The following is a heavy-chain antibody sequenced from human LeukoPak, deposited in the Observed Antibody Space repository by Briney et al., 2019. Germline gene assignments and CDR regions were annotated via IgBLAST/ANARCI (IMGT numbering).Heavy chain of an antibody. J-gene: IGHJ4*02. CDR1: GGSISSNNW. D-gene: IGHD6-13*01. Sequence: SGTLSLTCAVSGGSISSNNWWSRVRQPPNKGLEWIGEMYHSGSAIYNPSLKSRVTISVDKSKNQFSLKLSSVTAADTAVYHCARVLGYFDYWGQGTLSPSPQ. CDR2: MYHSGSA. V-gene: IGHV4-4*02. CDR3: ARVLGYFDY.